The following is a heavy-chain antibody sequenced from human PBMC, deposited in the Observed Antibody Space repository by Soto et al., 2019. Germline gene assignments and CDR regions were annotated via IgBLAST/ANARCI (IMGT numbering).Heavy chain of an antibody. CDR2: IYHSGST. CDR3: ARESHTVYALSY. J-gene: IGHJ4*02. CDR1: GGSISSGGYS. D-gene: IGHD1-20*01. Sequence: TSETLSLTCAVSGGSISSGGYSWSWIRQPPGKGLEWIGYIYHSGSTYYNPSLKSRVTISVDRSKNHFSLHLNSVTPEDTAVYYCARESHTVYALSYWGQGTLVTVSS. V-gene: IGHV4-30-2*01.